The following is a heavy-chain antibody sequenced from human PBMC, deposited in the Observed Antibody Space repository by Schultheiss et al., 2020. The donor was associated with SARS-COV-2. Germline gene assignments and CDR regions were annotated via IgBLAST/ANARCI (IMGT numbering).Heavy chain of an antibody. CDR1: GFDLRVYA. CDR2: ISSSSSYI. CDR3: ARVRAEVVVAARDRPYYYYYGMDV. D-gene: IGHD2-15*01. Sequence: GESLKISCAASGFDLRVYAMTWVRQAPGKGLEWVSSISSSSSYIYYADSVKGRFTISRDNAKNSLYLQMNSLRAEDTAVYYCARVRAEVVVAARDRPYYYYYGMDVWGKGTTVTVSS. J-gene: IGHJ6*04. V-gene: IGHV3-21*01.